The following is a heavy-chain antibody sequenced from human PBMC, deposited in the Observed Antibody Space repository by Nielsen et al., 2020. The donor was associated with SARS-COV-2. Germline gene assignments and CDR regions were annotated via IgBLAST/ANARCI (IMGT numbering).Heavy chain of an antibody. Sequence: VRQAPGKGLEWVAVISYDGSNKYYADSVKGRFTISRDNSKNTLYLQMNSLRAEDTAVYYCARGSGYSLNYYFDYWGQGTLVTVSS. CDR2: ISYDGSNK. D-gene: IGHD5-18*01. CDR3: ARGSGYSLNYYFDY. V-gene: IGHV3-30*04. J-gene: IGHJ4*02.